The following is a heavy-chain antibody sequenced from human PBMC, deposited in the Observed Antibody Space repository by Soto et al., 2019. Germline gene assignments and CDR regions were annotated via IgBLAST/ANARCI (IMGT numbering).Heavy chain of an antibody. V-gene: IGHV3-7*04. CDR3: AREDHSTYNY. J-gene: IGHJ4*02. Sequence: EVQLVESGGGLVQPGGSLRLSCAASGFTFSSYWMSWVRQGPGKDLEWVANIAHDGSNRYYVDSVKGRFTISRDNATNSLYLQLNSLRAEDTAVYYCAREDHSTYNYWGQGTLVTVSS. CDR2: IAHDGSNR. CDR1: GFTFSSYW. D-gene: IGHD4-4*01.